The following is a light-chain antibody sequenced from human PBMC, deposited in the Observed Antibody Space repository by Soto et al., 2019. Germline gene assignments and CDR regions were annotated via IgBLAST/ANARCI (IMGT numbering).Light chain of an antibody. Sequence: DIQMTPSPSTLSASVGDRVTITCRASQSISSWLAWYQQKPGKAPKVLIYKASSLESGVPSRFSGSGSGTEFTLTISSLQPDDFATYYCQQYNSDSETFGQGTKVEMK. V-gene: IGKV1-5*03. J-gene: IGKJ1*01. CDR2: KAS. CDR3: QQYNSDSET. CDR1: QSISSW.